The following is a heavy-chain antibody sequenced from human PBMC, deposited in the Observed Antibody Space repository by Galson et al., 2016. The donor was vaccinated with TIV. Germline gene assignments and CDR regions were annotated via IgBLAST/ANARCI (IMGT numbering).Heavy chain of an antibody. D-gene: IGHD2-21*01. CDR2: IYSNNDGGTT. CDR3: AQICDNTCPFAFDL. V-gene: IGHV3-15*01. J-gene: IGHJ3*01. Sequence: SLRLSCAASGVTFSSVWMSWVRQAPGKGLEWVGRIYSNNDGGTTDYAAPVKGRFTISRDDSKNTLFLQINGLKTEDTAVYYCAQICDNTCPFAFDLWGQGTMVTVAS. CDR1: GVTFSSVW.